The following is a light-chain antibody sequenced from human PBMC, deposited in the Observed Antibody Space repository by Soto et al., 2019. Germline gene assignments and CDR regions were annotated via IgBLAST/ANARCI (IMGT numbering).Light chain of an antibody. CDR3: QQYNSYSWT. Sequence: DIQMTQSPSTLSASVGDRVTITCRASQSISSWLAWYQQKPGKAPKLLIYDASSLESGVPSRFSGSGSGTEFTLTISSLQADDFATYYWQQYNSYSWTFGQGTKVEIK. CDR2: DAS. J-gene: IGKJ1*01. V-gene: IGKV1-5*01. CDR1: QSISSW.